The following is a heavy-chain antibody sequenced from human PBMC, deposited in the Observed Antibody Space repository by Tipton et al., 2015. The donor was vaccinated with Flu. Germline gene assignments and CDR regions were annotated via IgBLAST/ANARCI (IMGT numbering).Heavy chain of an antibody. CDR1: GDYISTTIYY. J-gene: IGHJ6*02. Sequence: TLFLTCTVSGDYISTTIYYWGWVRQPPGKGLEWIGSIYYSGTTYYNPSLKSRVTISVDSSKNEFSLTLASLTAADTAVYYCARDLWNDRRAYYYYGVDVWGQGTTVTVSS. CDR2: IYYSGTT. D-gene: IGHD1-1*01. CDR3: ARDLWNDRRAYYYYGVDV. V-gene: IGHV4-39*07.